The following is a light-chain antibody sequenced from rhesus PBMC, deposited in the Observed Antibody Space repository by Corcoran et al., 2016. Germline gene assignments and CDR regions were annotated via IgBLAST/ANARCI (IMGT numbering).Light chain of an antibody. CDR1: QSLVHSDGKTY. J-gene: IGKJ2*01. Sequence: DVVMTQSPLSLPVTPGQPASISFRSSQSLVHSDGKTYLNWLQQKPGQPPSRLMYQISNRDSGVPDRFSGSVAGTDFRLKISRVESEDVWVYYCGQGTSVPPSCGQGTKVEIK. CDR2: QIS. CDR3: GQGTSVPPS. V-gene: IGKV2S8*01.